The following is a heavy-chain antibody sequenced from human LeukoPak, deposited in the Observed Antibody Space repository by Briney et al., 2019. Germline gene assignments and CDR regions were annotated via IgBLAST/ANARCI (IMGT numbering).Heavy chain of an antibody. V-gene: IGHV3-23*01. D-gene: IGHD4-17*01. J-gene: IGHJ6*03. CDR1: GFTFSSYA. Sequence: PGGSLRLSCAASGFTFSSYAMSWVRQAPGKGLEWVSAISGSGGSTYYADSVKGRFTISRDNSKNTLYLQMNSLRAEDTAVYYCAKTTTVTNYYYYYRDVWGKGTTVPVPS. CDR2: ISGSGGST. CDR3: AKTTTVTNYYYYYRDV.